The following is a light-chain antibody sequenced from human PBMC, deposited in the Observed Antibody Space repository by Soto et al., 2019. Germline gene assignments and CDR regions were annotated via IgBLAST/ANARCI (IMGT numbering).Light chain of an antibody. Sequence: DVQLTQSPSFLSASVGDRVTITCRASEGVNSYLAWYQQKPGKAPKLLIYAASTLQSGVPSRFSGSGSGTEFTLTISSLQPEDFATYYCQQVNSYPLTFGGGTEVDIK. CDR3: QQVNSYPLT. CDR1: EGVNSY. J-gene: IGKJ4*01. CDR2: AAS. V-gene: IGKV1-9*01.